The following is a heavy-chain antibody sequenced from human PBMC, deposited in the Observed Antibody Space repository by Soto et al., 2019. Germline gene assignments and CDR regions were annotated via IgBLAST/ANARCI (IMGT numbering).Heavy chain of an antibody. CDR2: ISWDGGST. CDR3: AKDIAARGPRDGYYYYGMDG. Sequence: PGGSLRLSCAASGFTFDDYTMHWVRQAPGKGLEWVSLISWDGGSTYYADSVKGRFTISRDNSKNSLYLQMNSLRTEDTALYYCAKDIAARGPRDGYYYYGMDGRGQGTTVTVSS. J-gene: IGHJ6*02. CDR1: GFTFDDYT. D-gene: IGHD6-6*01. V-gene: IGHV3-43*01.